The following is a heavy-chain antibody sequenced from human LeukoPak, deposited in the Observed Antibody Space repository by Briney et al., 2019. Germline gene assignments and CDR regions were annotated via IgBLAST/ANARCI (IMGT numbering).Heavy chain of an antibody. CDR2: ISGSGGST. Sequence: GGSLRLSCAASGFTFSNYAMSWVRQAPGKGLEWVSGISGSGGSTYYADSVKGRFTISRDNAKNSLHLQMDSLSAEDTAVYYCARDFWSGYYTEDWGQGALVIVSS. J-gene: IGHJ4*02. CDR3: ARDFWSGYYTED. D-gene: IGHD3-3*01. V-gene: IGHV3-23*01. CDR1: GFTFSNYA.